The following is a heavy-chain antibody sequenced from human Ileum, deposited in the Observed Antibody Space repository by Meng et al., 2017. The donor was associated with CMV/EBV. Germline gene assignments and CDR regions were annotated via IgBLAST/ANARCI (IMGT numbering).Heavy chain of an antibody. CDR1: GGSISSSSYY. D-gene: IGHD4-23*01. CDR3: ARGRWGMVTPFDY. CDR2: MYYSGST. Sequence: SETLSLTCTVSGGSISSSSYYWGWIRQPPGKGLEWIGSMYYSGSTYCSPSLRSRVTISVDTSSKQFSLKLSSVTAADTAVYYCARGRWGMVTPFDYWGQGTLVTVSS. V-gene: IGHV4-39*01. J-gene: IGHJ4*02.